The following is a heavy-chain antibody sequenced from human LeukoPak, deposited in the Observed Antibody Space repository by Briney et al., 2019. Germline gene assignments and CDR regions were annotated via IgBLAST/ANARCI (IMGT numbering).Heavy chain of an antibody. CDR3: ARALRLGWTGVDY. D-gene: IGHD6-19*01. J-gene: IGHJ4*02. CDR1: GGSISSSSYY. Sequence: SETLSLTCTVSGGSISSSSYYWGWIRQPPGKGLEWIGGIYYSGSTYYNPSLKSRVTISVDTSKNQFSLKLSSVTAADTAVYYCARALRLGWTGVDYWGQGTLVTVSS. CDR2: IYYSGST. V-gene: IGHV4-39*01.